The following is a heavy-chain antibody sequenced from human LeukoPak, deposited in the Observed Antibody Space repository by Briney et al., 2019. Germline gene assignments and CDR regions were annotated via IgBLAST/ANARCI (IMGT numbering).Heavy chain of an antibody. D-gene: IGHD6-13*01. V-gene: IGHV3-23*01. Sequence: GGSLRLSCTASGFTFSSYAMSWVRQAPGKGLEWVSAISGSGGSTYYADSVKGRFTISRDNSKNTLYLQMNSLRAEDTAVYYCAKEFGYSSSWYPNYFDYWGQGTLVTVSS. J-gene: IGHJ4*02. CDR1: GFTFSSYA. CDR3: AKEFGYSSSWYPNYFDY. CDR2: ISGSGGST.